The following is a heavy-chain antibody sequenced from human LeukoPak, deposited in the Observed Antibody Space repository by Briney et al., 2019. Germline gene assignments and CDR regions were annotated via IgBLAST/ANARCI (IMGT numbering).Heavy chain of an antibody. CDR1: GGSISSSSYY. CDR2: IYYRGST. J-gene: IGHJ4*02. CDR3: ARRTRGGSAYYFDY. D-gene: IGHD1-1*01. V-gene: IGHV4-39*01. Sequence: SETLSLTCTVSGGSISSSSYYWGWIRQPPGKGLEWIGSIYYRGSTYYDPSLKSRVIISVDTSKNQFSLKLSSVTAADTAVYYCARRTRGGSAYYFDYWGQGTLVTVSS.